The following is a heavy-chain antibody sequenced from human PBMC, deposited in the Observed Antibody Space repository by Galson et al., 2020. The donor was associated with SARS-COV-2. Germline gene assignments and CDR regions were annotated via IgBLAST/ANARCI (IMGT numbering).Heavy chain of an antibody. D-gene: IGHD3-9*01. CDR3: ARHGRDYDVLTGHYYYPMDV. V-gene: IGHV4-59*01. Sequence: SQTLSLTCTVSGGSISSYYWSWIRQPPGKGLEWIGYIYYSGTTNYNPSLKSRVSISVDTPKNQFSLSLNSVTAADTAVYYCARHGRDYDVLTGHYYYPMDVWGQGTTVTVSS. CDR1: GGSISSYY. J-gene: IGHJ6*02. CDR2: IYYSGTT.